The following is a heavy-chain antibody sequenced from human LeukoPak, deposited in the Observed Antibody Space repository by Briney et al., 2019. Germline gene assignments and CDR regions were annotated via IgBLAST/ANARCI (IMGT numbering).Heavy chain of an antibody. CDR1: GDSISTYY. D-gene: IGHD2-15*01. J-gene: IGHJ4*02. CDR3: ARPYCSAGNCYSNFDS. Sequence: SETLSLTCTLSGDSISTYYWSWIRQPPGKGLEWIGYIYYSGNTNYNPSLKSRVTISVDTSKNQFSLKLSSVTAADTAVYYCARPYCSAGNCYSNFDSWGQGTLVTVSS. CDR2: IYYSGNT. V-gene: IGHV4-59*12.